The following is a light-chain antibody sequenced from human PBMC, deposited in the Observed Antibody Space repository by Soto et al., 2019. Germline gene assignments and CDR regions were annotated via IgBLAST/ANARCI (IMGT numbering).Light chain of an antibody. V-gene: IGKV3-11*01. J-gene: IGKJ5*01. Sequence: VMTQSPDSLAVSLGERATISCRASQSFRGLLAWYQQKPGQAPRLLIYDAYNRATGIPPRFSGSGSGTDFTLTISSLEPEDSAVYYCQLRHMWPITFGQGTRLEIK. CDR1: QSFRGL. CDR2: DAY. CDR3: QLRHMWPIT.